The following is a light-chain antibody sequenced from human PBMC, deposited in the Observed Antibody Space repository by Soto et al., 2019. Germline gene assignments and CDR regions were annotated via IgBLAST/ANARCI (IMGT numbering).Light chain of an antibody. CDR1: QSIATI. J-gene: IGKJ2*01. V-gene: IGKV3-15*01. Sequence: EIVLTQSPDNLSVSPGERATLSCRASQSIATILAWYQHKPGQAPRVLIYGASTRATDVPPRFSGSGSGTDFTLTISSLQSEDFAVYYCQQYNSAPYTFGQGTKLEIK. CDR3: QQYNSAPYT. CDR2: GAS.